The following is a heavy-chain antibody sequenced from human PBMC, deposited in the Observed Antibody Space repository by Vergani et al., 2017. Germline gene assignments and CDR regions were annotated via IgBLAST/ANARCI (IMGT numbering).Heavy chain of an antibody. CDR2: IYHSGSS. D-gene: IGHD4/OR15-4a*01. V-gene: IGHV4-38-2*01. CDR1: GYSISSGFY. CDR3: ASTGDYGDYYSYGMDV. J-gene: IGHJ6*02. Sequence: QVQLQESGPGLVKPSETLSLTCVVSGYSISSGFYWGWIRQPPGKGLEWIGSIYHSGSSYYNPSLKSRVTISIDTSKNQFSLNLSSVTAADTAVYSCASTGDYGDYYSYGMDVWGQGTSVTVSS.